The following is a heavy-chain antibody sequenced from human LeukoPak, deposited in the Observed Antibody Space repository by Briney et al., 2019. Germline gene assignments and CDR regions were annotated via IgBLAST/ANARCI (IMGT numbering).Heavy chain of an antibody. CDR1: GFTFSSYG. Sequence: PGGSLRLSCAASGFTFSSYGMHWVRQAPGKGLEWVAFIRYDGSNKYYADSVKGRFTISRDNSKNTLYLQMNSLRAEDTAVYYCAKDRPNCSSTSCYYPGNRYYYYYYYMDVWGKGTTVTVSS. CDR3: AKDRPNCSSTSCYYPGNRYYYYYYYMDV. V-gene: IGHV3-30*02. J-gene: IGHJ6*03. D-gene: IGHD2-2*01. CDR2: IRYDGSNK.